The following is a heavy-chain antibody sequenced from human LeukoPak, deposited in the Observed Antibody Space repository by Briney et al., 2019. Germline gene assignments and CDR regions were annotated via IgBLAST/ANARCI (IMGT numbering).Heavy chain of an antibody. CDR3: ARGMSAAYDYNWFDS. CDR1: GGSIHSY. Sequence: SETLSLTCTVSGGSIHSYWSWIPQPARRGLEWIGRIHASGSTRYNPSLKSRVTTSVDTSKNQFSLKLTSVTAADTALYFCARGMSAAYDYNWFDSWGQGTLVTVSS. D-gene: IGHD5-12*01. V-gene: IGHV4-4*07. CDR2: IHASGST. J-gene: IGHJ5*01.